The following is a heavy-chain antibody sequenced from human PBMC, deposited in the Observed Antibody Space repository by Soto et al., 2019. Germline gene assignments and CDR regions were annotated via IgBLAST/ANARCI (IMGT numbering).Heavy chain of an antibody. CDR3: ARGGYRTLAWFDP. J-gene: IGHJ5*02. V-gene: IGHV4-59*01. CDR2: IYHSGTT. CDR1: GGSISNYY. Sequence: QVQVQESGPGLVKPSETLSLTCTVSGGSISNYYWSWIRQSPGKGLEWIANIYHSGTTNYNLSLKGRVSISIDSSKNQVSLRLKSVTAADTAVYYCARGGYRTLAWFDPWCQGTLVTVSS. D-gene: IGHD5-18*01.